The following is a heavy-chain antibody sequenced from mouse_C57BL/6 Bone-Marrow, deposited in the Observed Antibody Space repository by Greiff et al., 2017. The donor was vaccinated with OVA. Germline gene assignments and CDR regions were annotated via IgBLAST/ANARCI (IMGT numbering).Heavy chain of an antibody. CDR1: GYTFTSYW. CDR2: IDPSDSYT. V-gene: IGHV1-69*01. CDR3: ALSFYGSSYWYFDV. J-gene: IGHJ1*03. Sequence: VKLQQPGAELVMPGASVKLSCKASGYTFTSYWMHWVKQRPGQGLEWIGEIDPSDSYTNYNQKFKGKSTLTVDKSSSTAYMQLSSLTSEDSAVYYCALSFYGSSYWYFDVWGTGTTVTVSS. D-gene: IGHD1-1*01.